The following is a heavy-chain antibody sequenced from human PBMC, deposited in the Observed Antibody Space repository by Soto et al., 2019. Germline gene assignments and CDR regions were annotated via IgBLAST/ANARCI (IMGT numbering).Heavy chain of an antibody. D-gene: IGHD3-22*01. CDR1: GFTFSSYA. CDR2: ISGSGGST. J-gene: IGHJ3*02. CDR3: VRDQLYYYDIYGKPLNGFEN. Sequence: HPGGSLRLSCAASGFTFSSYAMSWVRQAPGKGLEWVSAISGSGGSTYYADSVKGRFTISRDNAENSLYLQMNSLGAEDTALYYSVRDQLYYYDIYGKPLNGFENWGQGTMVTVSS. V-gene: IGHV3-23*01.